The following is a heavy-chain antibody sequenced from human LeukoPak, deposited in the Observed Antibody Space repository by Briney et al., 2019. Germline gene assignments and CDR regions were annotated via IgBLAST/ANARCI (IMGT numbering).Heavy chain of an antibody. Sequence: PGGSLRLSCAASGFTFSSYAMHWVRQAPGKGLEWVAVISDDGSNKYYADSVKGRFTISRDNSKNTLYLQMSSLRGEDTAVYYCARVDDLDAFDMWGQGTMVTVSS. J-gene: IGHJ3*02. D-gene: IGHD2-2*03. CDR1: GFTFSSYA. V-gene: IGHV3-30*04. CDR3: ARVDDLDAFDM. CDR2: ISDDGSNK.